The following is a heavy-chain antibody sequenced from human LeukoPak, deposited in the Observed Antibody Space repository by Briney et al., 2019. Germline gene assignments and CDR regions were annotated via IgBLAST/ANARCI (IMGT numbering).Heavy chain of an antibody. CDR2: ISGSGGST. D-gene: IGHD6-13*01. CDR1: GFTFSSYA. Sequence: PGGSLRLSCAASGFTFSSYAMSWVRQAPGKGLEWVSAISGSGGSTYYADSVKGRFTISRDNSKNTLYLQMNSLRAEDTAVYYCAKVFQPSYSSSLDYFDYWGQGTLVTVSS. V-gene: IGHV3-23*01. J-gene: IGHJ4*02. CDR3: AKVFQPSYSSSLDYFDY.